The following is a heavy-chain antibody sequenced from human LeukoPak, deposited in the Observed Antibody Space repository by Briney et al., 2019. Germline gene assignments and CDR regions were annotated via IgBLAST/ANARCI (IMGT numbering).Heavy chain of an antibody. Sequence: PSETLSLTCSVSGASISSYYYNRIRQSPGKGLEWIGYIYYSGITNYNPSLKSRVTMSLDTSNNQFSLKLSSVTAADTAVYYCARVLLSSGYSTWGQGTLVTVSS. V-gene: IGHV4-59*01. CDR3: ARVLLSSGYST. J-gene: IGHJ5*02. CDR2: IYYSGIT. CDR1: GASISSYY. D-gene: IGHD3-22*01.